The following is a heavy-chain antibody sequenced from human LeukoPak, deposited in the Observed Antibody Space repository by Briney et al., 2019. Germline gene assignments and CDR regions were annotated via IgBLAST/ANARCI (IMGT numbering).Heavy chain of an antibody. J-gene: IGHJ6*03. CDR3: ARKGPGYCSSTSCPEPYYYYYYYMDV. D-gene: IGHD2-2*01. CDR2: INPSGGST. V-gene: IGHV1-46*01. Sequence: ASVKVSCKASGYTFTSYYMHWVRQAPGQGLEWMGIINPSGGSTSYAQKFQGRVTMTRDTSTSTVYMELSSLRSEDTAVYYCARKGPGYCSSTSCPEPYYYYYYYMDVWGKGTTVTVSS. CDR1: GYTFTSYY.